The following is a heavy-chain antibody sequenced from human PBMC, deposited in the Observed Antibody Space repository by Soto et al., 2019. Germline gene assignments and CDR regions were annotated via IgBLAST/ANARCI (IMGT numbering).Heavy chain of an antibody. Sequence: QVQLQESGPGLVKPSETLSLTCTVSGGSISSYYWSWIRQPPGKGLEWIGYIYYSGSTNYNPSLKSRVTISVDTSKNQFSLKLSSVTAADTAVYYCARDYPPAPAAIADYYYGMDVWGQGTTVTVSS. CDR2: IYYSGST. J-gene: IGHJ6*02. V-gene: IGHV4-59*01. CDR1: GGSISSYY. D-gene: IGHD2-2*01. CDR3: ARDYPPAPAAIADYYYGMDV.